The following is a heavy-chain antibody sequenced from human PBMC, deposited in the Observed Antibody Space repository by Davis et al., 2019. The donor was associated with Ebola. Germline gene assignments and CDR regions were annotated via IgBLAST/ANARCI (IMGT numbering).Heavy chain of an antibody. Sequence: PGGSLRLSCAASGFTFSSYDMHWVRQATGKGLEWVSAIGTAGDTHYPGSVKGRFTISRENAKNSLYLQMNSLRAGDTAVYYCARGIGLGATLDAFDIWGQGTMVTVSS. D-gene: IGHD1-26*01. CDR2: IGTAGDT. CDR1: GFTFSSYD. CDR3: ARGIGLGATLDAFDI. V-gene: IGHV3-13*01. J-gene: IGHJ3*02.